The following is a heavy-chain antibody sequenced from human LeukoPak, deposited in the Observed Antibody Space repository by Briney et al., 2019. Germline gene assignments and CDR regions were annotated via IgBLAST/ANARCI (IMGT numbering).Heavy chain of an antibody. CDR2: ISGSGGST. D-gene: IGHD3-22*01. CDR1: GFTFSSYA. J-gene: IGHJ4*02. V-gene: IGHV3-23*01. Sequence: PGGSLRLSRAASGFTFSSYAMSWVRQAPGKGLEWVSAISGSGGSTYYADSVKGRFTISRDNSKNTLYLQMNSLRAEDTAVYYCAKEQVTMIVVVITHYFDYWGQGTLVTVSS. CDR3: AKEQVTMIVVVITHYFDY.